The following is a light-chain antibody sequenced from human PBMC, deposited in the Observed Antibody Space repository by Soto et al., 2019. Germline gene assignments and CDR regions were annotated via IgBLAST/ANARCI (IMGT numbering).Light chain of an antibody. CDR2: DVS. Sequence: QSALTQPASVSGSPGQSITISCTGTSSDVGGYNFVSWYQLHPGKAPKLMIYDVSNRPSGVSDRFSGSKSGNTASLTISGLHAEDEADYDCSSYTSSSTLGVFGGGTKVTVL. V-gene: IGLV2-14*01. J-gene: IGLJ2*01. CDR3: SSYTSSSTLGV. CDR1: SSDVGGYNF.